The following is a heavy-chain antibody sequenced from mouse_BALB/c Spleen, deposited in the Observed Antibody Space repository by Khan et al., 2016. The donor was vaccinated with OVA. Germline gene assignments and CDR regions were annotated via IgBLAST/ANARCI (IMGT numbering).Heavy chain of an antibody. CDR3: ARINRSDFDY. CDR2: INPHIGET. D-gene: IGHD1-1*01. CDR1: GYSFTGYF. Sequence: VRLQQSGPELVKPGASVKISCKASGYSFTGYFMNWVMQSHGKSLEWIGRINPHIGETFYNQKFKGKATLTVDESSSTAHMQLRSLASEDSAVYYCARINRSDFDYWGQGTTLTVSA. V-gene: IGHV1-20*02. J-gene: IGHJ2*01.